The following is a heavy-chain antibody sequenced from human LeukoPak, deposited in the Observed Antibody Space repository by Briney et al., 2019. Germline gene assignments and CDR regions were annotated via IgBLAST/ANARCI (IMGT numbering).Heavy chain of an antibody. Sequence: AGESLKTSCKGSGYSFTSYWIGWVRQMPGKGLEWMGIIYPGDSDTRYSPSFQGQDTISADKSISTAYLQRSSLKASDTAMYYCARQDCSSTSCQYYFDYWGQGTLVTVSS. J-gene: IGHJ4*02. CDR3: ARQDCSSTSCQYYFDY. V-gene: IGHV5-51*01. CDR1: GYSFTSYW. CDR2: IYPGDSDT. D-gene: IGHD2-2*01.